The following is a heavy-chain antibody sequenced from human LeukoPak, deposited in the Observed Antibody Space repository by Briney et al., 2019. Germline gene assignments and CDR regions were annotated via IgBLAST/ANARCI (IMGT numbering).Heavy chain of an antibody. Sequence: GASVKVSCKASGYTFTSYGISWVRQAPGQGLEWMGWISAYNGNTNYAQKLQGRVTMTTDTSTSTAYMELRSLRSDDTAVYYCARVGYGSGRQSEAALRRLDYWGQGTLVTVSS. J-gene: IGHJ4*02. CDR1: GYTFTSYG. CDR2: ISAYNGNT. CDR3: ARVGYGSGRQSEAALRRLDY. V-gene: IGHV1-18*01. D-gene: IGHD3-10*01.